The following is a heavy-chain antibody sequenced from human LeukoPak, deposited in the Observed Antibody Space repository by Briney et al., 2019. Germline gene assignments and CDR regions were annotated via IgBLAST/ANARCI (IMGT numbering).Heavy chain of an antibody. J-gene: IGHJ4*02. CDR3: ARDDQPERYFDY. CDR2: INPNSGGT. D-gene: IGHD2-2*01. CDR1: GYTFTGYY. V-gene: IGHV1-2*02. Sequence: ASVKVSFKASGYTFTGYYMHWVRPAPGQGLEGMGWINPNSGGTNYAQKFQGRVTMTRDTSISTAYMELSRLRSDDTAVYYCARDDQPERYFDYWGQGTLVTVSS.